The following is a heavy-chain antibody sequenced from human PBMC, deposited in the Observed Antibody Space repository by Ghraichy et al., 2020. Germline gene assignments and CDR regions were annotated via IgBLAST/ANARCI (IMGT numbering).Heavy chain of an antibody. Sequence: SVKVSCKAAGGTFSTYVITWMRQAPGQGLEWMGGIIPDFGTISYAQKFQGRVTITADKSTNTVYMELSSLRSEDTAVYYCARGFCSSISCYMRDWFDPWGLGTLVTVSS. CDR2: IIPDFGTI. D-gene: IGHD2-2*02. CDR1: GGTFSTYV. CDR3: ARGFCSSISCYMRDWFDP. V-gene: IGHV1-69*06. J-gene: IGHJ5*02.